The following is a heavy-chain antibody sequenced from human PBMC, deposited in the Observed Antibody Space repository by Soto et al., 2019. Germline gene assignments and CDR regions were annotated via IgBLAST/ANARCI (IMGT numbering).Heavy chain of an antibody. CDR3: ARDLPPVDY. J-gene: IGHJ4*02. CDR1: GYTFTSYA. CDR2: INAYNGNT. Sequence: QVQLVQSGAEVKKPGASVKVSCKASGYTFTSYAITWVRQAPGEGLEWMGWINAYNGNTNHAQKLQGRVTMTTETARSTTYMEQRSLRSDDTAVYYCARDLPPVDYWGQGRLVTVSS. V-gene: IGHV1-18*01.